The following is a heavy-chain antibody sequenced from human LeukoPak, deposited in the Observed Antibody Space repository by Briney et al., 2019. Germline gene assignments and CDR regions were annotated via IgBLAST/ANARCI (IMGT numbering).Heavy chain of an antibody. CDR1: GFTFSSYS. CDR3: ARATICGWFDR. Sequence: GGSLRLSCAASGFTFSSYSMNWVRQAPGKGLEWVSSIRCSSSNIYYADSVKGLFTISRDNAKNSLYLQMNSLRAEDTAVYYCARATICGWFDRWGQGTLVTASA. D-gene: IGHD3-9*01. J-gene: IGHJ5*02. CDR2: IRCSSSNI. V-gene: IGHV3-21*01.